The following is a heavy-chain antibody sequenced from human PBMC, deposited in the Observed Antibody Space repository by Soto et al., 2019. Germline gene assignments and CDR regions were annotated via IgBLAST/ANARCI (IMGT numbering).Heavy chain of an antibody. V-gene: IGHV1-69*13. D-gene: IGHD4-17*01. CDR3: ARDGATVTTRFDY. Sequence: SVKVSCKASGGTFSSYAISWVRQAPGQGLEWMGGIIPIFGTANYAQKFQGRVTITADEPTSTAYMELSSLRSEDTAVYYCARDGATVTTRFDYWGQGTLVTVSS. CDR2: IIPIFGTA. J-gene: IGHJ4*02. CDR1: GGTFSSYA.